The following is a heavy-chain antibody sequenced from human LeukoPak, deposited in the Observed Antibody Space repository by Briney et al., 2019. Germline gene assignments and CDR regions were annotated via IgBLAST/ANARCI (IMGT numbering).Heavy chain of an antibody. D-gene: IGHD2-8*01. CDR2: IYSGGST. Sequence: GGSLRLSCAASGFTVSSNYMSWVRQAPGKGLEWVSIIYSGGSTFYADSVKGRFTISRDNSKNTLYLQMNSLRSEDTAVYYCARGPRTYYYYMDVWGKGTTVTVSS. J-gene: IGHJ6*03. CDR1: GFTVSSNY. CDR3: ARGPRTYYYYMDV. V-gene: IGHV3-53*05.